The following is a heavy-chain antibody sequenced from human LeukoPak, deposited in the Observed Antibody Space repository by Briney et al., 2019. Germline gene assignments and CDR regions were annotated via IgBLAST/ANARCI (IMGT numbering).Heavy chain of an antibody. J-gene: IGHJ4*02. CDR3: ARHGFDSSSWTRRIFDY. CDR2: IYYSGST. CDR1: GGFISSGTHY. D-gene: IGHD6-13*01. V-gene: IGHV4-61*01. Sequence: SETLSLTCDVSGGFISSGTHYWTWVRQPPGKGLEWIGYIYYSGSTNYNPSLKSRVTISVDTSKNQFSLKLSSVTAADTAVYYCARHGFDSSSWTRRIFDYWGQGTLVTVSS.